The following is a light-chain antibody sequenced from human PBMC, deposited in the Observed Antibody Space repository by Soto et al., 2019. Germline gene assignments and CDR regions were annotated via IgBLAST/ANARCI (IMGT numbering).Light chain of an antibody. Sequence: DIQMTQSPSSLSASLGDRVTITCQASEDISKYLHWYQQSPGKAPKLLIYDASHLEVGVPSRFGGIGSGTFFTLTISSLQPEDIATSYYQQYNNRPSTFGQGTKLDIK. CDR3: QQYNNRPST. J-gene: IGKJ2*01. CDR1: EDISKY. V-gene: IGKV1-33*01. CDR2: DAS.